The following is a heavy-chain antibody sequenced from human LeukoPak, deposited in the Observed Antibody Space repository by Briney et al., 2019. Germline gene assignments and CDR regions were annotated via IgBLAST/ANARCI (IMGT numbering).Heavy chain of an antibody. V-gene: IGHV1-18*04. CDR1: GYTFSGYY. J-gene: IGHJ3*02. D-gene: IGHD3-22*01. CDR3: ASLKNSYDSSGYLVTDAFDI. Sequence: ASVKVSCKASGYTFSGYYMHCVRQAPGQGLEWMGWISAYNGNTNYEQKLQGRVTMTTDTSTSTAYMELRSLRSDDTAVYYCASLKNSYDSSGYLVTDAFDIWGQGAMVTVSS. CDR2: ISAYNGNT.